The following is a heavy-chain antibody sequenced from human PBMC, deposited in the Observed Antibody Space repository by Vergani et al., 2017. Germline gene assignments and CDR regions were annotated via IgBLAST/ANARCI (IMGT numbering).Heavy chain of an antibody. D-gene: IGHD5-18*01. J-gene: IGHJ3*02. Sequence: EVQLVESGGGLVQPGGSLRLSCAASGFTFSSYWMSWVRQAPGKGLEWVANIKQDGSEKYYVDSVKGRFTISRDNAKNSLYLQMNSLRAEDTAVYYCAKGSRRGYSYVDAFDIWGQGTMVTVSS. V-gene: IGHV3-7*03. CDR3: AKGSRRGYSYVDAFDI. CDR1: GFTFSSYW. CDR2: IKQDGSEK.